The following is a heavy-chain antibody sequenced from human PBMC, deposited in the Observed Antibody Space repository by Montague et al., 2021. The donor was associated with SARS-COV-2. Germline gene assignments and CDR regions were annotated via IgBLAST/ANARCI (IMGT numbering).Heavy chain of an antibody. CDR2: INHSGST. D-gene: IGHD3-22*01. V-gene: IGHV4-34*01. J-gene: IGHJ4*02. Sequence: SETLSLTCAISGGSFSNYYWSWIRQPPGKGLEWIGEINHSGSTKYNPSLKSRVTISVDTSKSQFSLKLSSVTAADTAVYYCARGTKGVFTYDYDSSGYASDYWGQGTLVTVSS. CDR1: GGSFSNYY. CDR3: ARGTKGVFTYDYDSSGYASDY.